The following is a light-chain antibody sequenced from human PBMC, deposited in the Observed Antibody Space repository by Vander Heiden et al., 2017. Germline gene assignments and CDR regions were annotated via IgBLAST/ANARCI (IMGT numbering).Light chain of an antibody. CDR3: QHSYSSPYT. Sequence: DIQMPQSPSSLSAFVGDRVTITWRASQGVSSYLKWHQQKPGKAPNLLIYAASSLQSGVPSRCSGSGSGKDFTLTSSRLQPEDFATYYCQHSYSSPYTFGQGTKVDIK. CDR1: QGVSSY. CDR2: AAS. V-gene: IGKV1-39*01. J-gene: IGKJ3*01.